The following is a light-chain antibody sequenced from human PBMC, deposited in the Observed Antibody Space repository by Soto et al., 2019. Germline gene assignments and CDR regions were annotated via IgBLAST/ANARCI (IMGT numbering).Light chain of an antibody. J-gene: IGKJ2*01. CDR3: QQYKKWPPYT. CDR1: QSVSSN. Sequence: EIVMTQSPATLSVSPGERATLSCRASQSVSSNLAWYQQKPGQAPRLLIYGASTRATGIPARFSGSGSGTEFTLTISSLQSEAFAVYYCQQYKKWPPYTFGQGTKLEIK. CDR2: GAS. V-gene: IGKV3-15*01.